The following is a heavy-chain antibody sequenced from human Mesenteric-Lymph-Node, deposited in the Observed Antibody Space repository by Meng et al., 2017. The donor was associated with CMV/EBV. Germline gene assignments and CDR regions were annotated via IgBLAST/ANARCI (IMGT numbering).Heavy chain of an antibody. CDR2: HYYNDFS. CDR3: ASCAYTFGECDAFDI. D-gene: IGHD2-8*01. J-gene: IGHJ3*02. CDR1: GASISTYH. V-gene: IGHV4-59*01. Sequence: SETLSLTCVVSGASISTYHCNWIRQSPGKGLEWIGYHYYNDFSIYNPSLASRVTMSEDTSKNQFSLKLSSVTAADTAVYYCASCAYTFGECDAFDIWGQGTMVTVSS.